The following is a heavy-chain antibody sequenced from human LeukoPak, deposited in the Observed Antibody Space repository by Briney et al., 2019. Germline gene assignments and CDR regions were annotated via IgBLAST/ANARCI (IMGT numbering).Heavy chain of an antibody. Sequence: PGGSLRLSFAASGFTFSSYGMSWVRQAPGKGLEWVSAISGSGGSTYYADSVKGRFTISRDNSKNTLYLQMNSLRPEDTAVYYCAKDDAWLQYGDWGRGTLVTVSS. CDR2: ISGSGGST. J-gene: IGHJ4*02. D-gene: IGHD5-24*01. CDR3: AKDDAWLQYGD. V-gene: IGHV3-23*01. CDR1: GFTFSSYG.